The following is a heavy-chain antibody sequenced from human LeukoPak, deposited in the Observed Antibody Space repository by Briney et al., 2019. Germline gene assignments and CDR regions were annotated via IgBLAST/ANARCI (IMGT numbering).Heavy chain of an antibody. CDR1: GSTLSSYA. V-gene: IGHV3-23*01. D-gene: IGHD6-13*01. Sequence: GGFLRLSCAAAGSTLSSYAMSWVRQAAREGLGWISTVSESSGTAHYADSVKGRFTISRDISNNTLYLQMNSLRAEDTAVYYCARDPSRSWWGYFDYWGQGALVTVSS. CDR3: ARDPSRSWWGYFDY. CDR2: VSESSGTA. J-gene: IGHJ4*02.